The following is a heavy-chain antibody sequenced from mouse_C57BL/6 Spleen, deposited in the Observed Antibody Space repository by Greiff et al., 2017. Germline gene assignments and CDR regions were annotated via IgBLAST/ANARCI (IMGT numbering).Heavy chain of an antibody. D-gene: IGHD1-1*01. CDR2: ISDGGSYT. CDR3: ARPSSTVEGYYYAMDY. J-gene: IGHJ4*01. Sequence: EVQGVESGGGLVKPGGSLKLSCAASGFTFSSYAMSWVRQTPEKRLEWVATISDGGSYTYYPDNVKGRFPISRDNAKNNLYLQMSHLKSEDTAMYYCARPSSTVEGYYYAMDYWGQGTSVTVSS. V-gene: IGHV5-4*01. CDR1: GFTFSSYA.